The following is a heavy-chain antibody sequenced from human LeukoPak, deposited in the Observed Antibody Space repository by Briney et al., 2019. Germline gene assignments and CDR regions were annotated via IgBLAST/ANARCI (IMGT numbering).Heavy chain of an antibody. CDR1: GYTFTSYG. V-gene: IGHV1-18*04. D-gene: IGHD5-12*01. CDR3: ARDRASRPDRYSGYDYLAYYHGMDV. CDR2: ISAYNGNT. Sequence: ASVKVSCKASGYTFTSYGISWVRQAPGQGLEWIGWISAYNGNTNYAQKLQGRVTMTTDTSTSTAYMELRSLRSDDTAVYYCARDRASRPDRYSGYDYLAYYHGMDVWGKGTTVTVSS. J-gene: IGHJ6*04.